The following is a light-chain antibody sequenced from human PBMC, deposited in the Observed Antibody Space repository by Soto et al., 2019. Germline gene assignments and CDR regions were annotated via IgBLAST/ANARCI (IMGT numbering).Light chain of an antibody. V-gene: IGLV1-40*01. CDR1: SSNIGAGYD. Sequence: QSVLKQPPSVSGAPGQRVTISCTGSSSNIGAGYDVHWYKQLPGTAPKVLIYGNNNRPSGVPDRFSGSKSGTSASLGITGLQAEDEADYYCQSFDNSLSGSRVFGTGNKVTVL. CDR3: QSFDNSLSGSRV. J-gene: IGLJ1*01. CDR2: GNN.